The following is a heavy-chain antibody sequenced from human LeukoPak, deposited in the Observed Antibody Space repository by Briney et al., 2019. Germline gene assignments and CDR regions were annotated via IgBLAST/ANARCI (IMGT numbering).Heavy chain of an antibody. CDR2: ISAYNGNT. CDR1: GYTFTSYG. D-gene: IGHD3-22*01. V-gene: IGHV1-18*01. CDR3: ARARDYYDSSGLDWYFDL. J-gene: IGHJ2*01. Sequence: ASVKVSCKASGYTFTSYGISWVRQAPGQGLEWMGWISAYNGNTNYAQKLQGRVTMTTDTSTSTAYMELRSLRSDDTAVYYCARARDYYDSSGLDWYFDLWGRGTLVTVSS.